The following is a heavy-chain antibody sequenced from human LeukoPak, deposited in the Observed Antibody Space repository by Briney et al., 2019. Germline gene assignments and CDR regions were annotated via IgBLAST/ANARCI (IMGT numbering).Heavy chain of an antibody. V-gene: IGHV5-51*01. J-gene: IGHJ3*02. CDR2: IYPGDSDT. CDR1: GYSFTSYW. CDR3: AITGGLQSAHDAFDI. D-gene: IGHD4-11*01. Sequence: RGESLKISCKGSGYSFTSYWIGWVRQMPGKGLEWMGIIYPGDSDTRYSPSFRGQVTISADKSFNSAYLQWSSLKASDTAMYYCAITGGLQSAHDAFDIWGQGTMVTVSS.